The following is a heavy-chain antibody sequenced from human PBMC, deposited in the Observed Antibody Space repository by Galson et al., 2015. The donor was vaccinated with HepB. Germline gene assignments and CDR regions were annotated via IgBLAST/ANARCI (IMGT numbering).Heavy chain of an antibody. D-gene: IGHD6-13*01. V-gene: IGHV4-34*01. J-gene: IGHJ4*02. CDR2: INHSGST. CDR1: GGSFSGYY. CDR3: ARGSRPYSSSWYLDY. Sequence: SETLSLTCAVYGGSFSGYYWSWIRQPPGKGLEWIGEINHSGSTNYNPSLKSRVTISVDTSKNQFSLKLSSVTAADTAVYYCARGSRPYSSSWYLDYWGQGTLVTVSS.